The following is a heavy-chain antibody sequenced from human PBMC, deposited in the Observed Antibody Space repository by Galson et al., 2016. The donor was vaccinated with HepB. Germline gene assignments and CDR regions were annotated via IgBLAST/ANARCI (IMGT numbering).Heavy chain of an antibody. V-gene: IGHV6-1*01. D-gene: IGHD6-19*01. J-gene: IGHJ4*02. CDR1: GDSVSSTSSA. Sequence: CAISGDSVSSTSSAWNWIRQSPSRGLEWLGRTYYRSRWFNDYAVSVKGRITIKPDTSKHQFSLPLDSVTPEDTAVYYCTQTLGGIALAAAAFDYWGQGTLVTVSS. CDR3: TQTLGGIALAAAAFDY. CDR2: TYYRSRWFN.